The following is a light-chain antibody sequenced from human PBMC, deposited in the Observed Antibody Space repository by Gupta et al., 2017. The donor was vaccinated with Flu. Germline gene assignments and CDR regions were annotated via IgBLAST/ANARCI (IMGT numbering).Light chain of an antibody. CDR1: QSISSY. J-gene: IGKJ1*01. Sequence: PSSLSASVGDRVTITCRASQSISSYLNWYQQKPGKAPKLLIYAASSLQSGVPSRFSGSGSGTDFTLTISRLQPEDFATYYCQQRDSTPPTFGQGTKVEIK. CDR3: QQRDSTPPT. V-gene: IGKV1-39*01. CDR2: AAS.